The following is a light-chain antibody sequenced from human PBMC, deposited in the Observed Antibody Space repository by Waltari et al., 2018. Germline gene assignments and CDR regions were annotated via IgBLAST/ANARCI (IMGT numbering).Light chain of an antibody. CDR3: QNYNSVPLT. Sequence: DIQMTQSPSSLSASVGDRVTITCRASQVISIYLAWYQQKPGQVPKLLIYAASTLQSGVPARFSVSGSGTDFTLTISSLQPEDVATYYCQNYNSVPLTFGGGTKVEIK. J-gene: IGKJ4*01. V-gene: IGKV1-27*01. CDR2: AAS. CDR1: QVISIY.